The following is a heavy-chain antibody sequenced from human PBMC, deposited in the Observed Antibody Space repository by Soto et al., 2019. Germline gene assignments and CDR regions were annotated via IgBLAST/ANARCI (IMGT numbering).Heavy chain of an antibody. J-gene: IGHJ4*02. Sequence: QVQLQQWGAGLLKPSETLSLTCAVYGGSFSGYYCSWIRQPPGKGLEWIGEINHSGSTNYNPSLKSRVTISVDTSKNQFSLKLSSVTAADTAVYYCARVLLRRGTFDYWGQGTLVTVSS. CDR3: ARVLLRRGTFDY. V-gene: IGHV4-34*01. D-gene: IGHD3-16*01. CDR1: GGSFSGYY. CDR2: INHSGST.